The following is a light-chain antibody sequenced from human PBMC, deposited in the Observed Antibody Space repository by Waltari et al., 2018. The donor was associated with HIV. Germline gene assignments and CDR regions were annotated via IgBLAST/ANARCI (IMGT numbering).Light chain of an antibody. J-gene: IGLJ3*02. CDR2: EVS. CDR3: GSYTATNSMM. CDR1: TSDADSFDY. V-gene: IGLV2-14*01. Sequence: QSALTQPAYVSGSPGQSITISCTGPTSDADSFDYVSWYQQHPGNVPTLILYEVSFRASGVSNRFSASKSGNTTSLTISGLQAEDEAVYYCGSYTATNSMMFGGGTKLTVL.